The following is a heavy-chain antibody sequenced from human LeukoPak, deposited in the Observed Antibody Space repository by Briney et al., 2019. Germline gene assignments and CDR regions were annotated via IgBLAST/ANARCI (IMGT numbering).Heavy chain of an antibody. CDR1: GFTFSSYA. CDR2: ISYDGSNK. J-gene: IGHJ4*02. CDR3: ARDASALVPAAIDY. V-gene: IGHV3-30-3*01. D-gene: IGHD2-2*02. Sequence: PGRSLRLSCAASGFTFSSYAMHWVRQAPGKGLEWVAVISYDGSNKYYADSVKGRFTISRDNSKNSLYLQMNRLRAEDTALYYCARDASALVPAAIDYWSQGTLVTVSS.